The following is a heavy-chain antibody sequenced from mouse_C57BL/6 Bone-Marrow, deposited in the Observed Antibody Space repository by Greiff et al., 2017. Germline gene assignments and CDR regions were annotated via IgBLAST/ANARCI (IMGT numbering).Heavy chain of an antibody. J-gene: IGHJ2*01. V-gene: IGHV1-82*01. D-gene: IGHD1-1*01. Sequence: QVQLQQSGPELVKPGASVKISCKASGYAFSSSWMNWVKQRPGKGLEWIGRIYPGDGDTNYNGKFKGKATLTADKSSSTAYMPLSSLTSEDSAVYFCARPHYYGSSYDYFDYWGQGTTLTVSS. CDR3: ARPHYYGSSYDYFDY. CDR1: GYAFSSSW. CDR2: IYPGDGDT.